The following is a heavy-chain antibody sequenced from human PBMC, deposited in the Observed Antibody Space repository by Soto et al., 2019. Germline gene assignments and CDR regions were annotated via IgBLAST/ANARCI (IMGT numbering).Heavy chain of an antibody. CDR2: IYYSGST. D-gene: IGHD3-16*02. Sequence: QLQLQESGPGLVKPSETLSLTCTVSGGSISSSSYYWGWIRQPPGKGLEWIGSIYYSGSTYYNPSLKSRVPIAVDTSNNQFSLKLSSETAADTAVYYCARRSDYDYVWGSYCYCRYFDYWGQGTLVTVSS. V-gene: IGHV4-39*01. CDR3: ARRSDYDYVWGSYCYCRYFDY. CDR1: GGSISSSSYY. J-gene: IGHJ4*02.